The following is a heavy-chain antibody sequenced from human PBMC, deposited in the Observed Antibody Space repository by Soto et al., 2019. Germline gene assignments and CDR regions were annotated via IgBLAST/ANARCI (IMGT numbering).Heavy chain of an antibody. D-gene: IGHD3-3*02. CDR1: GFAFSTYW. CDR3: ERGAKNISAMDV. V-gene: IGHV3-74*01. CDR2: IKFDGSST. Sequence: EVQLVESGGGLVQPGGSLRLSCAASGFAFSTYWMHWVRQAPGKGLLWVARIKFDGSSTHSADPVKGRFIISRDDAKNTLNLQMNGLRVDDTAGYYWERGAKNISAMDVWAKGPRSPSP. J-gene: IGHJ6*02.